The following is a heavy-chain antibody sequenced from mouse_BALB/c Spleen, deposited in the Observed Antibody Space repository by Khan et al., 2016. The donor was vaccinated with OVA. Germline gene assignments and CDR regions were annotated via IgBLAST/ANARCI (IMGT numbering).Heavy chain of an antibody. D-gene: IGHD1-1*01. CDR1: GYTFSSYW. V-gene: IGHV1-9*01. CDR3: ARSRDYGSSYFDY. J-gene: IGHJ2*01. Sequence: VQLQQSGAELMKPGASVKISCKATGYTFSSYWIEWVKQRPGHGLDWIGEILPGSGSTHYNEKFKGKATFTADTSSNTAYMQLRSLTSEASAVYYCARSRDYGSSYFDYWGQGTTLTVSS. CDR2: ILPGSGST.